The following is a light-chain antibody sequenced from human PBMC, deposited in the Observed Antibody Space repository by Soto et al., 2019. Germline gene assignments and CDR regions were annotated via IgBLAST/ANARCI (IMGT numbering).Light chain of an antibody. CDR3: QQLCNYPLT. Sequence: DIQMTHSASSLSPSLGDTVTISFRSSQSISSYLNWYQQKPGKAPKLLIYAASSLQSGVPSRFSGSGSGTDFTLTISSLQPEDFATYYCQQLCNYPLTFGGGTKVDIK. CDR1: QSISSY. CDR2: AAS. V-gene: IGKV1-39*01. J-gene: IGKJ4*01.